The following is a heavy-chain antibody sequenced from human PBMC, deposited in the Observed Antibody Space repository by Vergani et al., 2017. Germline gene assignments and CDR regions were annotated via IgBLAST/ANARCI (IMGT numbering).Heavy chain of an antibody. CDR3: ARGYYGRGDN. D-gene: IGHD3-16*01. J-gene: IGHJ4*02. CDR2: IYTTGST. Sequence: QVQLQESGPGLVKPSQTLSLICSVSGDSITSSTYYLSWTRQPAGKGLEYIGRIYTTGSTNHNPSLKSRVTISVDTSKNQFSLNLSSVTAADTAMYYCARGYYGRGDNWGQGTLVTVSS. CDR1: GDSITSSTYY. V-gene: IGHV4-61*02.